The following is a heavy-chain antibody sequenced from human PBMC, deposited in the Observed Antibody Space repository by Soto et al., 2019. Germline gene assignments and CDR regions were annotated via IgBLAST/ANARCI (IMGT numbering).Heavy chain of an antibody. J-gene: IGHJ6*02. V-gene: IGHV1-69*12. D-gene: IGHD3-22*01. CDR1: GGTFSSYA. Sequence: QVQLVQSGAEVKKPGSSVKVSCKASGGTFSSYAISWVRQAPGQGLEWMGGIIPIFGTANYAQKFQGRVTITADESTSTAYMERSSLRSEDTAVYYCASCAVFGYYYDSSGYLFGMDVWGQGTTVTVSS. CDR2: IIPIFGTA. CDR3: ASCAVFGYYYDSSGYLFGMDV.